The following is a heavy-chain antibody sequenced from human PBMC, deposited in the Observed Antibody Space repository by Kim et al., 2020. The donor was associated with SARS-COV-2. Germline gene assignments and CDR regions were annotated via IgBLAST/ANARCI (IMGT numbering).Heavy chain of an antibody. D-gene: IGHD2-2*01. V-gene: IGHV4-30-2*05. CDR3: ARSSGIVVPFDP. Sequence: YYNPSLKSRVTISVDTSKNQFSLKLSSVTAADTAVYYCARSSGIVVPFDPWGQGTLVTVSS. J-gene: IGHJ5*02.